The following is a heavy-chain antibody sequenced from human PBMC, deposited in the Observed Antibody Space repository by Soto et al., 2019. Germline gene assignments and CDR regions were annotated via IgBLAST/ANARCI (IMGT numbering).Heavy chain of an antibody. CDR3: ARLGDYVWGSYRRSVNYYYGMDV. CDR2: IYPDDSYT. D-gene: IGHD3-16*02. V-gene: IGHV5-51*01. Sequence: GESLKISCQGSGYSFPDYWIGWVRQVPGKGLEWMGIIYPDDSYTNYSPSFQGHVTISADKSISTAYLQWSSLKASDTAMYYCARLGDYVWGSYRRSVNYYYGMDVWGQGTTVTVSS. J-gene: IGHJ6*02. CDR1: GYSFPDYW.